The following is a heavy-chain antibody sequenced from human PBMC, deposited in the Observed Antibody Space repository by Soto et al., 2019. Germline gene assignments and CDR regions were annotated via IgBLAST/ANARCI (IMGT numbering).Heavy chain of an antibody. CDR2: LYSSGSA. D-gene: IGHD3-10*01. J-gene: IGHJ4*02. CDR3: ATGQVEITRGFV. CDR1: VVSISSGDHY. V-gene: IGHV4-31*03. Sequence: PSETLSLTGTVPVVSISSGDHYWTWIRQHPGKGLEWIGFLYSSGSASYNPSLESRVTISIDTSKNQFSLRLNSVTAADTAVYYCATGQVEITRGFVWGQGTLVTVSS.